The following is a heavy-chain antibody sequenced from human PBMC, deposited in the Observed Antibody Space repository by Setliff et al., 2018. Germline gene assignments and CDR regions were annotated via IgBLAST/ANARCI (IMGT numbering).Heavy chain of an antibody. J-gene: IGHJ5*02. Sequence: GESLKISCAASGFTFSDAWMSWVRQAPGKGLEWVGRIKSNSDGGTTDYAAPVKGRFTISRNDSENTVFLQMNNLNTEDTAVYYCTTDPYRPYYDFWSGFYTWGQGALVTVSS. CDR3: TTDPYRPYYDFWSGFYT. D-gene: IGHD3-3*01. V-gene: IGHV3-15*01. CDR1: GFTFSDAW. CDR2: IKSNSDGGTT.